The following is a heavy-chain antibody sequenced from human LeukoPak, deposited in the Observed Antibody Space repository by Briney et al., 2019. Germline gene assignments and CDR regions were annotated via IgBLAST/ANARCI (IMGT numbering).Heavy chain of an antibody. CDR2: IIPIRGIA. D-gene: IGHD5-24*01. CDR3: ARDWRDGYNSYFDY. J-gene: IGHJ4*02. Sequence: SVKVSCKASGGTFISYTISWVRQAPGQGVEGMGRIIPIRGIANYAQKFQGRVTITADKSTSTAYMELSSLRSEDTAVYYCARDWRDGYNSYFDYWGQGTLVTVSS. V-gene: IGHV1-69*04. CDR1: GGTFISYT.